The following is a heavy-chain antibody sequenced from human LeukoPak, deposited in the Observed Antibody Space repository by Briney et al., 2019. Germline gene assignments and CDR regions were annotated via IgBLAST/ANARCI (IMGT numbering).Heavy chain of an antibody. V-gene: IGHV4-39*07. CDR1: GGSISSSSYY. CDR2: IYYSGST. J-gene: IGHJ5*02. CDR3: ARDLRGGQNWFDP. Sequence: PSETLSLTCTVSGGSISSSSYYWGWIRQPPGKGLEWIGSIYYSGSTYYNPSLKSRVTISLDTSKNQFSLKLSSVTAADTAVYYCARDLRGGQNWFDPWGQGTLVTVSS. D-gene: IGHD4-23*01.